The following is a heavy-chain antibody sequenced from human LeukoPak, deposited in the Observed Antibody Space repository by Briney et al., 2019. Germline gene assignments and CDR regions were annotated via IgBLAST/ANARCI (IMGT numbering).Heavy chain of an antibody. D-gene: IGHD2-2*01. Sequence: GGSLRLSCAASGFPFSTYDMTWVRQAPGKALEWVSAIRVTDGSAYYADSMKGRFTISRDNSKNTLYLQMNSLRAEDTAKYYCAKGSCSSHICYYFYYIDVWGKGTTVTVSS. CDR1: GFPFSTYD. V-gene: IGHV3-23*01. CDR3: AKGSCSSHICYYFYYIDV. J-gene: IGHJ6*03. CDR2: IRVTDGSA.